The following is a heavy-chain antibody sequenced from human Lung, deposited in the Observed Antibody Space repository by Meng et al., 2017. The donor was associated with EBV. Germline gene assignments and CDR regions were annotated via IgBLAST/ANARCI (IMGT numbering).Heavy chain of an antibody. J-gene: IGHJ5*02. Sequence: LLESGCGVIQPVVSLRLSCAASGFTVSSYYMSWVRQAPGKGLEWVSLIYTGGTTSYADSVRGRFTISRDISTNTVYLQMNSLRVEDTAIYYCARGHGPWGQGTLVTVSS. CDR1: GFTVSSYY. CDR2: IYTGGTT. V-gene: IGHV3-53*01. CDR3: ARGHGP.